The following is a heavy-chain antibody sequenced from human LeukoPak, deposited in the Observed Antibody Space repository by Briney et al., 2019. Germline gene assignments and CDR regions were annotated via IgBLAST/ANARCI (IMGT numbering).Heavy chain of an antibody. V-gene: IGHV4-4*07. D-gene: IGHD3-9*01. J-gene: IGHJ4*02. CDR3: ARVKEGYDI. Sequence: SETLSLTCTVSGGSISNYHWSWLRQPAGKGLEWIGRMYSSGSTNQNPSLKSRLTMSVDTSKNQFSLRLSSVTAADTAVYYCARVKEGYDIWGQGTLVTVSS. CDR2: MYSSGST. CDR1: GGSISNYH.